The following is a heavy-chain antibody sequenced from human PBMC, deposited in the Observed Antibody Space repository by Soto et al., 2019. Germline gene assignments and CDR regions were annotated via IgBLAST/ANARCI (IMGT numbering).Heavy chain of an antibody. CDR1: GFTFSSYA. Sequence: QVQLVESGGGVVQPGRSLRLSCAASGFTFSSYAMHWVRQAPGKGLEWVAVISYDGSNKYYADSVKGRFTISRDNSNNTLYLQMNSLRAEDTAVYYCAVIARKYGMDVWGQGTTVTVSS. CDR3: AVIARKYGMDV. CDR2: ISYDGSNK. J-gene: IGHJ6*02. D-gene: IGHD2-21*01. V-gene: IGHV3-30-3*01.